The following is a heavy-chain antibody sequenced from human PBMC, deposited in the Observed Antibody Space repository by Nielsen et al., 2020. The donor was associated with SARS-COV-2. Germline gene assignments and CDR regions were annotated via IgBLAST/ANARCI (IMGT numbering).Heavy chain of an antibody. Sequence: WIRQPPGKGLEWVAVISYDGSNKYYADSVKGRFTISRDNSKNTLYLQMNSLRAEDTAVYYCAREDCSGGSCYSGYYYGMDVWGQGTTVTVSS. CDR3: AREDCSGGSCYSGYYYGMDV. V-gene: IGHV3-33*05. CDR2: ISYDGSNK. J-gene: IGHJ6*02. D-gene: IGHD2-15*01.